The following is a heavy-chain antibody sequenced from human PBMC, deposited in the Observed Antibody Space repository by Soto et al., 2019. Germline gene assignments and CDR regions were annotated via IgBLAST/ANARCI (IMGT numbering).Heavy chain of an antibody. CDR3: AKRRGEGYFDT. D-gene: IGHD3-16*01. J-gene: IGHJ4*02. Sequence: EVQLLESGGGLVQPGGALRVPCAASGLTFSNYVMNWVRQAPGWGLEWVSAISGNGGDTYYADSVKGRFTVSRDQSKHTLYLQISSLRVEDSAVFYCAKRRGEGYFDTWGQGPLVTVSS. CDR1: GLTFSNYV. CDR2: ISGNGGDT. V-gene: IGHV3-23*01.